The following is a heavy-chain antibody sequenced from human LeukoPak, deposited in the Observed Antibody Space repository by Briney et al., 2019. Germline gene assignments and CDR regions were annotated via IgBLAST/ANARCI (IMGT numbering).Heavy chain of an antibody. CDR2: ISWNSGSI. CDR3: ATHSDDATFDI. V-gene: IGHV3-9*01. Sequence: GGSLRLSCAASGFTFDDYAMHWVRQAPGKGLEWVSGISWNSGSIGYADSVKGRFTISRDNAKNSLYLQMNSLRAEDTALYYCATHSDDATFDIWGQGTMVTVSS. J-gene: IGHJ3*02. D-gene: IGHD1-1*01. CDR1: GFTFDDYA.